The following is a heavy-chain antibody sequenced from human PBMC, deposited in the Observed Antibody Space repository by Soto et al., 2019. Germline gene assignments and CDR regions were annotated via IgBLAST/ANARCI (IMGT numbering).Heavy chain of an antibody. J-gene: IGHJ4*02. Sequence: EAQLVQSGGGLVQPGGSLRLSCVASEFTFSNYWMHWVRQAPGKGLVWVSRINSDGSGTSYADSVKGRFTISRDNAKNTLYLQMNSLRVEDTAVYYCARDVQLQSFDYWGQGTLVTVSS. CDR1: EFTFSNYW. CDR3: ARDVQLQSFDY. D-gene: IGHD1-1*01. CDR2: INSDGSGT. V-gene: IGHV3-74*01.